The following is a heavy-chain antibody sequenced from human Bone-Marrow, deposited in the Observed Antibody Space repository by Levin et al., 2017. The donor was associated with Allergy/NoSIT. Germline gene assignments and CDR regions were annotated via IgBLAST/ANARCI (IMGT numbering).Heavy chain of an antibody. CDR3: AREDPSGNYYNWFDP. J-gene: IGHJ5*02. CDR2: TYYRTKWYN. CDR1: GDSVSSDSAA. V-gene: IGHV6-1*01. Sequence: SQTLSLTCGISGDSVSSDSAAWNWIRQSPSRGLEWLVRTYYRTKWYNDYAVSVKSRITINPDTSRNQFSLQLNSVTPEDTAVYYCAREDPSGNYYNWFDPWGQGTLVTVSS. D-gene: IGHD1-26*01.